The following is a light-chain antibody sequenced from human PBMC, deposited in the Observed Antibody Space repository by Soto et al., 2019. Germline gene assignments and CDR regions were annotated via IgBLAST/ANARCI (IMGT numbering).Light chain of an antibody. V-gene: IGLV2-11*01. Sequence: QSALTQPRSVSGSPGQSVTISCTGTSSDVGGYNYVSWYQQHPGKAPKLMIYDVSKRPSGVPDRFSGSKSGNTASLIISVLQAEDEADYYCCSYAGSSWVFGTGTKVTVL. J-gene: IGLJ1*01. CDR3: CSYAGSSWV. CDR1: SSDVGGYNY. CDR2: DVS.